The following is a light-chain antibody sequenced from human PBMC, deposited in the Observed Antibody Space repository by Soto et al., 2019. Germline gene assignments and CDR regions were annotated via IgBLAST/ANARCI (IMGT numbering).Light chain of an antibody. CDR2: DAS. Sequence: EIVLTQSPATLSLSPGERATLSCRASQSVSSYLAWYQHKPGQAPRLLIYDASNRATDIPARFSGSGSGTDFTLTISSLEPEDFAVYYCLQRSGWPWTFGQGTKVEIK. CDR3: LQRSGWPWT. J-gene: IGKJ1*01. V-gene: IGKV3-11*01. CDR1: QSVSSY.